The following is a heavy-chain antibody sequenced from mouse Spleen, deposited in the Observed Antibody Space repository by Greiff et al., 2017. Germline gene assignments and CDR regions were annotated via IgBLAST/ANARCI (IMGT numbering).Heavy chain of an antibody. Sequence: QVQLQQSGAELVRPGASVTLSCKASGYTFTDYEMHWVKQTPVHGLEWIGAIDPETGGTAYNQKFKGKATLTADKSSSTAYMELRSLTSEDSAVYYCTRTVAYYGNYDYAMDYWGQGTSVTVSS. J-gene: IGHJ4*01. CDR2: IDPETGGT. D-gene: IGHD2-10*01. V-gene: IGHV1-15*01. CDR1: GYTFTDYE. CDR3: TRTVAYYGNYDYAMDY.